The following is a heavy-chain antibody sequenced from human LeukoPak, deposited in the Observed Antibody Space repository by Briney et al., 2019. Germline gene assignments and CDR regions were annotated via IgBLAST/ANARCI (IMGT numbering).Heavy chain of an antibody. D-gene: IGHD3-3*01. Sequence: GGSLRLSCAASGFSVSSNYMSWVRQAPGKGLEWVSSMSSGGTYLYYADSVRGRFTISRDNAKNSLYLVMNSLRPEDTAIYYCARDRPTGASRLFVVQWGQGTLVTVSS. CDR1: GFSVSSNY. CDR3: ARDRPTGASRLFVVQ. J-gene: IGHJ4*02. CDR2: MSSGGTYL. V-gene: IGHV3-21*01.